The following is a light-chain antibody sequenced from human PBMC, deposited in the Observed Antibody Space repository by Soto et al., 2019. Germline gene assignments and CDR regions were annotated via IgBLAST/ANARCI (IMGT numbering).Light chain of an antibody. CDR1: SSDVGGYNY. J-gene: IGLJ1*01. V-gene: IGLV2-14*01. CDR2: EDS. CDR3: SSYPSSSALRYV. Sequence: QSALTQPASVSGSPGQSITISCTGTSSDVGGYNYVSWDQQHPGKAPKLMIYEDSNRPSGVSNRFSAQKSGNTASPTISGLQAEDEADYYCSSYPSSSALRYVFGTGTKLTVL.